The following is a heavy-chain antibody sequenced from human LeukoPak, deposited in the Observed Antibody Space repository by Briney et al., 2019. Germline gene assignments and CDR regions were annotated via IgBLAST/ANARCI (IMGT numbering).Heavy chain of an antibody. CDR2: NISSGGTI. CDR3: ARHGGGQQLVVCFHHRKSYYYYYMDV. V-gene: IGHV3-11*01. CDR1: GFTFSDFY. J-gene: IGHJ6*03. Sequence: PGGSLRLSCAASGFTFSDFYMSWIPQAPGKGLGWVSYNISSGGTIYYADSVKGRFTISRDNAKNSLYLQMNSLRAEDTAFSYCARHGGGQQLVVCFHHRKSYYYYYMDVWGKGTTVTVSS. D-gene: IGHD6-13*01.